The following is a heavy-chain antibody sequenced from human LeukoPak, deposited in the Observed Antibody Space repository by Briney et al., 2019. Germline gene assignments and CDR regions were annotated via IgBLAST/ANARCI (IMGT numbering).Heavy chain of an antibody. CDR1: GFTFSSYS. Sequence: PGGSLRLSCAASGFTFSSYSMNWVRQAPGKGLEWVSSISSSSSYIYYADSVKGRFTISRDNAKNSLYLQMNSLRAEDTAVYYCAGDDIVVVPAAREYYGMDVWGQGTTVTVSS. J-gene: IGHJ6*02. CDR2: ISSSSSYI. D-gene: IGHD2-2*01. CDR3: AGDDIVVVPAAREYYGMDV. V-gene: IGHV3-21*01.